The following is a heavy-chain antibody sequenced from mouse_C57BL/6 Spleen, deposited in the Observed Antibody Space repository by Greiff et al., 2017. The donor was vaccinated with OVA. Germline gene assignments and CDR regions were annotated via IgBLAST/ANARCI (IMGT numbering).Heavy chain of an antibody. CDR2: IDPSDSYT. V-gene: IGHV1-69*01. Sequence: VQLQQPGAELVMPGASVKLSCKASGYTFTSYWMHWVKQRPGQGLEWIGEIDPSDSYTNYNQKFKGKSTLTVDKSSSTAYMQLSSLTSEDSAVHYCARGSQGGAMDYWGQGTSVTVSS. CDR1: GYTFTSYW. CDR3: ARGSQGGAMDY. J-gene: IGHJ4*01.